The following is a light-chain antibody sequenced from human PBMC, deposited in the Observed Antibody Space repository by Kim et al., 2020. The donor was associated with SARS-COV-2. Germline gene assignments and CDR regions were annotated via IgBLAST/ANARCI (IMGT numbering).Light chain of an antibody. CDR2: YDS. CDR3: QVWDSSSDHSYV. J-gene: IGLJ1*01. CDR1: NIGSKS. Sequence: SYELTQPPSVSVAPGKTARITCGGNNIGSKSVHWYQQKPGQAPVLVIYYDSDWPSGIPERFSGSNSGNTATLTISRVEAGDEADYYCQVWDSSSDHSYVFGTGTKVTVL. V-gene: IGLV3-21*04.